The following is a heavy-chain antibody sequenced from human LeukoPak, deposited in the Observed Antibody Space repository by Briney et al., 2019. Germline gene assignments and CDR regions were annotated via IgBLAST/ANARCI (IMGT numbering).Heavy chain of an antibody. D-gene: IGHD3-10*01. Sequence: ASVKVSCKASGYTFTGYYMHWVRQAPGQGLEWMGWINPNSGATNYAQKFQGRVTMTRDTSISTAYMELSRLTSDDTAVYYCARDYYASGSYLFDYWGQGTLVTVSS. CDR1: GYTFTGYY. CDR2: INPNSGAT. V-gene: IGHV1-2*02. CDR3: ARDYYASGSYLFDY. J-gene: IGHJ4*02.